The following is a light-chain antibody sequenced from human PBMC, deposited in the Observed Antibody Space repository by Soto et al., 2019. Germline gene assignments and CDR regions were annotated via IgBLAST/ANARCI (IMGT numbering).Light chain of an antibody. V-gene: IGKV3-20*01. CDR1: QSISSSY. CDR2: AAS. CDR3: QQYGSSSYT. Sequence: EIVLTQSPGTLSLSPGERATLSCRASQSISSSYLAWYQQKPGQAPRLLIYAASSRATGIPDRFSGSVSGTDFSFTISRLEHEDYAVYYCQQYGSSSYTFGQWTQWKIK. J-gene: IGKJ2*01.